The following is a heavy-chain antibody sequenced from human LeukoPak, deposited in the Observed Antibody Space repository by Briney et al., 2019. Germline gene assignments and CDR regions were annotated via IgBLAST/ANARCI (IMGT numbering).Heavy chain of an antibody. V-gene: IGHV4-30-4*01. J-gene: IGHJ5*02. Sequence: PSETLSLTCTVSGGSISSGDSYWSWIRQPPGKGLEWIAYMHYSGSTYYNPSLKSRVTISVDTSKNQFSLKLSSVTAADTAVYYCARYYYESSGYSHWFDPWGQGTLVTVSS. CDR3: ARYYYESSGYSHWFDP. CDR2: MHYSGST. CDR1: GGSISSGDSY. D-gene: IGHD3-22*01.